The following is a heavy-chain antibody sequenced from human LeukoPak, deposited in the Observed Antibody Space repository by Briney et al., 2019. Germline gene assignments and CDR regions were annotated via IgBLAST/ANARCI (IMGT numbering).Heavy chain of an antibody. CDR2: ISGSGDKT. D-gene: IGHD2-15*01. V-gene: IGHV3-23*01. CDR3: AKDGFRGDCIGGSCYPFDP. Sequence: PGGSLRLSCAASGFTFSSYAMSWVRQAPGKGLEWVSTISGSGDKTYYADSVKGRFTISRDNSKNTLYLQVNILRAEDSALYYCAKDGFRGDCIGGSCYPFDPWGQGTPVTVSS. J-gene: IGHJ5*02. CDR1: GFTFSSYA.